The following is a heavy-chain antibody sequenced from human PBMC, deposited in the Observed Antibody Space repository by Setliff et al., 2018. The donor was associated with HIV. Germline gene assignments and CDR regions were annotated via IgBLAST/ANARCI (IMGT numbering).Heavy chain of an antibody. CDR1: GGSISSYC. J-gene: IGHJ3*01. D-gene: IGHD2-8*01. CDR2: IFSSGST. Sequence: PSETLSLTCTVSGGSISSYCWNWIRQSPGRGLEWIGFIFSSGSTKYNPSLQSRVTMSIDPSKNQVSMKLSSVTAADTAIYYCARLCSNGVCRPVGDHVFDVWGQGTMVTVSS. CDR3: ARLCSNGVCRPVGDHVFDV. V-gene: IGHV4-4*09.